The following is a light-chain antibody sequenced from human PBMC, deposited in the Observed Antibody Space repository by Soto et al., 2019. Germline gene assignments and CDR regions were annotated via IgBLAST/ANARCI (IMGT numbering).Light chain of an antibody. Sequence: EILLTQYPATLSLSPGERATLSCGASQSVSSSLAWFQQRPGQAPRLLIYDASNRATGIPASFSGSGSGTDFTLTISSLETEDFAMYYCQQRYNWHTVTFGHGTRLEIK. V-gene: IGKV3-11*01. J-gene: IGKJ5*01. CDR1: QSVSSS. CDR3: QQRYNWHTVT. CDR2: DAS.